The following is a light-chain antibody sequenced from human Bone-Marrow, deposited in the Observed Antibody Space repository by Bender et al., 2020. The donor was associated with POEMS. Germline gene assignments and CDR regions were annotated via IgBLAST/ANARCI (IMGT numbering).Light chain of an antibody. Sequence: QSVLTQPRSVSGSPGQSVTISCTGTSSDVGAYNYVSWYQQHPGKAPKLMIYDVNKRPSGVPDRFSGSKSGTSASLAISGLRSEDEADYYCAAWDDSLLFGGGTKLTVL. CDR3: AAWDDSLL. V-gene: IGLV2-11*01. J-gene: IGLJ2*01. CDR1: SSDVGAYNY. CDR2: DVN.